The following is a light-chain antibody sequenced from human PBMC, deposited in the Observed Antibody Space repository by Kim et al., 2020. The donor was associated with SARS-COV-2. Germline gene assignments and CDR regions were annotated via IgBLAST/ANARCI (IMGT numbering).Light chain of an antibody. Sequence: EIVLAQSPVTLSLSPGERATLSCRTSQSVGNFLAWYQQKPGQAPRLLIYDASIRATGIPARFSGGGSGTEFILTISNLEPEDFAVYYCQQRHNLALTFGGGTRLEI. CDR3: QQRHNLALT. CDR1: QSVGNF. V-gene: IGKV3-11*01. J-gene: IGKJ4*01. CDR2: DAS.